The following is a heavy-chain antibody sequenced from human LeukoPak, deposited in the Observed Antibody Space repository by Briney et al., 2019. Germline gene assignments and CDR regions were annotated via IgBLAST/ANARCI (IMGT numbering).Heavy chain of an antibody. CDR2: IYPGGSDT. D-gene: IGHD4/OR15-4a*01. Sequence: GESLEISCKGSGYSFTSYWIGWVRQMPGKGLEWMGIIYPGGSDTRFSPSFQGQATISADKSITTAYLQWSSLKASDTAMYYCATSNDYWGQGTLVTVSS. CDR3: ATSNDY. CDR1: GYSFTSYW. J-gene: IGHJ4*02. V-gene: IGHV5-51*01.